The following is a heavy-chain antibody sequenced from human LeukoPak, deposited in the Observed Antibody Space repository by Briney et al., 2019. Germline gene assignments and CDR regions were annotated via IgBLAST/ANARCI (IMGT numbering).Heavy chain of an antibody. J-gene: IGHJ6*03. CDR2: VKQDGSEK. Sequence: GGSLRLSCTASGFSFSSYWTDWVRQAPGKGLEWVASVKQDGSEKKYVDSVEGRFTISRDNAKNSLFLQMNTLRAEDTAVYYCARGIVASVIYYYYFDVWGQGTTVTVSS. V-gene: IGHV3-7*04. CDR3: ARGIVASVIYYYYFDV. CDR1: GFSFSSYW. D-gene: IGHD5-12*01.